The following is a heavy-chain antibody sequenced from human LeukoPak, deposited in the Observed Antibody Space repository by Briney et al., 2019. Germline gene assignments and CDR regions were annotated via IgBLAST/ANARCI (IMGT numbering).Heavy chain of an antibody. J-gene: IGHJ6*02. CDR2: ISYDGSNK. CDR3: AKDFPRYYYYYGVDV. CDR1: GFTFSSYG. Sequence: GGSLRLSCAASGFTFSSYGMHWVRQAPGKGLEWVAVISYDGSNKYYADSMKGRFTISRDNSKNTLYLQMNSLRAEDTAVYYCAKDFPRYYYYYGVDVWGQGTTVTVSS. V-gene: IGHV3-30*18.